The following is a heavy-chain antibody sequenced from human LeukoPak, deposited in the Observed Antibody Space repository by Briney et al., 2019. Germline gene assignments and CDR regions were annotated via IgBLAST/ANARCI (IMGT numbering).Heavy chain of an antibody. CDR3: ARDRQSSVSSSWFDY. V-gene: IGHV4-4*07. Sequence: SETLSLTCAVYGGSFSGYYWSWIRQPAGKGREWIGRIYTSGSTNYNPSLKSRVTMSVDTSKNQFSLKLSSVTAADTAVYYCARDRQSSVSSSWFDYWGQGTLVTVSS. CDR1: GGSFSGYY. CDR2: IYTSGST. D-gene: IGHD6-13*01. J-gene: IGHJ4*02.